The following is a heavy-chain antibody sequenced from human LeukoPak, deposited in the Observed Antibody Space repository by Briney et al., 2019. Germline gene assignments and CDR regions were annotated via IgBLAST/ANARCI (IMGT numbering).Heavy chain of an antibody. J-gene: IGHJ6*02. CDR1: GFTFSSYG. D-gene: IGHD4-11*01. V-gene: IGHV3-30*18. Sequence: GGSLRLSCAASGFTFSSYGMHWVRQAPGKGLEWVAVISYDGSNKYYADSVKGRFTISRDNSKNTLYLQMNSLRAEDTAVYYCAKGSYSNYGVLYYYYYYGMDVWGQGTTVTVSS. CDR3: AKGSYSNYGVLYYYYYYGMDV. CDR2: ISYDGSNK.